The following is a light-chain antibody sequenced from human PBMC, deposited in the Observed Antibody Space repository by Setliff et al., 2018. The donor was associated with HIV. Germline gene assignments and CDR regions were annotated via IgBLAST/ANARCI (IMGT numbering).Light chain of an antibody. Sequence: QSALTQPASVSGSPGQSITIFCTGTSSDIGTYNLVSWYQQHPGKVPKLMIYEVSKRPSGVPDRFSGSKSDNTASLTVSGLQAEDEADYYCSSYAGNNNYVFGTGTKVTVL. J-gene: IGLJ1*01. CDR2: EVS. V-gene: IGLV2-8*01. CDR3: SSYAGNNNYV. CDR1: SSDIGTYNL.